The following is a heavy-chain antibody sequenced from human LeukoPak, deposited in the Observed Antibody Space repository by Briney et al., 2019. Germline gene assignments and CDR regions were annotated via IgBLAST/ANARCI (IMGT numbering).Heavy chain of an antibody. CDR2: IYYSGST. J-gene: IGHJ4*02. Sequence: PSETLSLTCTVSGGSISSSSYYWGWIRQPPGKGLEWIGSIYYSGSTYYNPSLKSRVTISVDTSKNQFSLKLSSVTAADTAVYYCARGIQLSGNIFDYWGQGTLVTVSS. CDR1: GGSISSSSYY. V-gene: IGHV4-39*07. CDR3: ARGIQLSGNIFDY. D-gene: IGHD5-18*01.